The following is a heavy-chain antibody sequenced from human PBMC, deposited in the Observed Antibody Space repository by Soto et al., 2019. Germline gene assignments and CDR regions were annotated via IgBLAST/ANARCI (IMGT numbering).Heavy chain of an antibody. V-gene: IGHV1-69*13. CDR2: IIPIFGTA. D-gene: IGHD4-17*01. J-gene: IGHJ4*02. CDR3: ATSYGDYDFDY. Sequence: GASVKVSCKASGGTFSSYAISWVRQAPGQGLEWMGGIIPIFGTANYAQKFQGRVTITADESTSTAYMELSSLRSEDTAVYYCATSYGDYDFDYWGQGTLVTVSS. CDR1: GGTFSSYA.